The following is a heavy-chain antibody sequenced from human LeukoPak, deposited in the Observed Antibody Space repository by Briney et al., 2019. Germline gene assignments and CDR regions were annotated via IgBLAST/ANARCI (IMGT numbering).Heavy chain of an antibody. CDR1: GVSISSGSNY. J-gene: IGHJ6*03. V-gene: IGHV4-39*07. CDR3: ARGYCSGGSCYSYYYYNYMDV. D-gene: IGHD2-15*01. Sequence: SETLSLTCSVSGVSISSGSNYWGWIRQPPGKTLEWIGSIYSSGSTYYNSSLKSRVTISVDTSKNQFSLKLSSATAADTAVYYCARGYCSGGSCYSYYYYNYMDVWGKGTTVTVSS. CDR2: IYSSGST.